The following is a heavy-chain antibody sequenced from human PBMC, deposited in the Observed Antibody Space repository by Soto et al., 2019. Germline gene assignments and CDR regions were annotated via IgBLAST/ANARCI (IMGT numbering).Heavy chain of an antibody. D-gene: IGHD3-3*01. Sequence: PGGSPRLSCAASGFTFSSYAMSWVRQAPGKGLEWVSAISGSGGSTYYADSVKGRFTISRDNSKNTLYLQMNSLKTEDTAVYYCTTDRSLYYDFWSGYYPPRKVRSNYWGQGTLVTVSS. V-gene: IGHV3-23*01. CDR1: GFTFSSYA. J-gene: IGHJ4*02. CDR3: TTDRSLYYDFWSGYYPPRKVRSNY. CDR2: ISGSGGST.